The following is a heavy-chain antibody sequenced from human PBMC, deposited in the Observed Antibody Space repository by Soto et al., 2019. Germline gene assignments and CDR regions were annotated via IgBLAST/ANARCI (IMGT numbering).Heavy chain of an antibody. Sequence: PSETLPLTCAVSGGSISSGVYSWSWIPKPPGKGLEWIGYIYHSGSTYYNPSLKSRVTVSVDRSKNQFSLKLSSVTAADTAVYSCARAKDYYGSGSYRGVNWFDPWGQGTLVTVSS. D-gene: IGHD3-10*01. CDR3: ARAKDYYGSGSYRGVNWFDP. CDR1: GGSISSGVYS. J-gene: IGHJ5*02. V-gene: IGHV4-30-2*01. CDR2: IYHSGST.